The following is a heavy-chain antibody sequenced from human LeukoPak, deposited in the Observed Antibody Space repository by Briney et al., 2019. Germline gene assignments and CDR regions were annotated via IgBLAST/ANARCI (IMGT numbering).Heavy chain of an antibody. Sequence: SETLSLTCTVSGGSISIYYWTWIRQPPGKGLEWIGFISYSGNTKYNPSLKSRVTISVDTSKNQFSLKLSSVIAADTAVYYCAREDNGSGNFYGMDVWGQGTTVTVSS. J-gene: IGHJ6*02. CDR3: AREDNGSGNFYGMDV. V-gene: IGHV4-59*13. D-gene: IGHD3-10*01. CDR1: GGSISIYY. CDR2: ISYSGNT.